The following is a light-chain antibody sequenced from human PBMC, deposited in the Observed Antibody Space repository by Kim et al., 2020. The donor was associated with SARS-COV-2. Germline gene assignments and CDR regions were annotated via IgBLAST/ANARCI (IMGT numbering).Light chain of an antibody. CDR1: SLADRY. Sequence: SYELTQPPSVSVSPGQTATVTCSGDSLADRYIFWYQQRPGQSPVVVIYQDSKRPSGIPERFSGSNSGNTATLTIRVTQPPDEADYYCQAWDSGSAIFGGG. CDR2: QDS. CDR3: QAWDSGSAI. J-gene: IGLJ2*01. V-gene: IGLV3-1*01.